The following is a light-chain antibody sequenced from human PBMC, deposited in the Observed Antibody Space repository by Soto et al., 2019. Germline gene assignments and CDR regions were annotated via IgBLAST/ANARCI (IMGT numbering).Light chain of an antibody. Sequence: EIVLTQSPGTLSLSPGGRATLSCRASQSVSSSYLAWYQQKPGQAPRLLIYGASSRATGIPDRFSGSGSGTDFTLTIIRLEPEDFAVYYCQQYGSSPWTFGQGTKVEIK. CDR1: QSVSSSY. V-gene: IGKV3-20*01. CDR3: QQYGSSPWT. CDR2: GAS. J-gene: IGKJ1*01.